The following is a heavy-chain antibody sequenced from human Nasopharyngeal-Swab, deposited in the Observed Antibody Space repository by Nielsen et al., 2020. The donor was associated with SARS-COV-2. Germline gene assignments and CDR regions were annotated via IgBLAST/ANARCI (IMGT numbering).Heavy chain of an antibody. CDR1: GGSISPYY. CDR2: ISYSGST. CDR3: ARHAPPVYYYYMDV. J-gene: IGHJ6*03. Sequence: GSLRLSCTVSGGSISPYYWRWIRRPTGKGLDWIGYISYSGSTNYNPSLKSRVTISVDTSKKQFSLRLSSLTAADTAVYYCARHAPPVYYYYMDVWGKGTTVTVSS. V-gene: IGHV4-59*08.